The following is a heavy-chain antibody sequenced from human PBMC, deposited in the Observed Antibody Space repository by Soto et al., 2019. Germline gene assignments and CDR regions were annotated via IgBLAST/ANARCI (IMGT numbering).Heavy chain of an antibody. CDR1: GYSFTSYW. D-gene: IGHD1-26*01. CDR3: ASSPSYLLYYFGY. CDR2: IYPGDSDT. Sequence: PGDSLKISCIGSGYSFTSYWIGWVRQMPGKGLEWMGIIYPGDSDTRYSPSFQGQVTISADKSISTAYLQWSSLKASDIAMYYWASSPSYLLYYFGYWGQGNLVTVSS. J-gene: IGHJ4*02. V-gene: IGHV5-51*01.